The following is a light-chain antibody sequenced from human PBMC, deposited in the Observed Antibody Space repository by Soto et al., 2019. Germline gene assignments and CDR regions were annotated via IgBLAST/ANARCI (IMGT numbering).Light chain of an antibody. Sequence: EIVLTQSPGTLSLSPGERATLSCRAGQSVSSSYLAWYQQKPGQAPRLLIYGASSRATGIPDRFSGRGSGTDFPLTISRLEPEDFAVYYCQQYGSSPTFGQGTRLEIK. CDR2: GAS. J-gene: IGKJ5*01. V-gene: IGKV3-20*01. CDR3: QQYGSSPT. CDR1: QSVSSSY.